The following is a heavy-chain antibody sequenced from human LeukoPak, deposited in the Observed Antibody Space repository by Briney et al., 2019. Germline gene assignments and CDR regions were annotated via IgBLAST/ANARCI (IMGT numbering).Heavy chain of an antibody. V-gene: IGHV3-7*03. J-gene: IGHJ4*02. CDR2: INKDGGEK. CDR3: VKDSPPRYSGSPPAY. Sequence: GGSLRLSCAASGFTFSSYWMSWVRRAPGKGLEWVASINKDGGEKYYVDSVKGRFTISRDNAKNSLYLQMNSLRADDTAVYYCVKDSPPRYSGSPPAYWGQGTLVTVSS. CDR1: GFTFSSYW. D-gene: IGHD1-26*01.